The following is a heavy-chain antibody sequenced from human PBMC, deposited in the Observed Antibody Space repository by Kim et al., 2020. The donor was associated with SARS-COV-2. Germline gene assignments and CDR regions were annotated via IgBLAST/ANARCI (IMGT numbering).Heavy chain of an antibody. Sequence: GGSLRLSCAASGFTFSDHYMDWVRQAPGKGLEWVGRSRNKGNSYTTEYAASVKGRFTIPRDDSQNSLYLQMNSLKTEDTAVYYCARVYGYNYFDYWGQGTLVTVSS. CDR2: SRNKGNSYTT. V-gene: IGHV3-72*01. CDR3: ARVYGYNYFDY. J-gene: IGHJ4*02. CDR1: GFTFSDHY. D-gene: IGHD5-12*01.